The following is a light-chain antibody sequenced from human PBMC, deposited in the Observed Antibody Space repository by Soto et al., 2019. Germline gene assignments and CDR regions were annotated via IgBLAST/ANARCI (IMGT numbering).Light chain of an antibody. CDR1: QTISSW. CDR2: KAS. Sequence: DIQMTQSPSTLSGSVGDRVTITCRASQTISSWLAWYQQKTGKDPKLLIYKASTLKSGVPSRFSGSGSGTEFTLSISSLQTDDFATYYCQQYNSYSEAFGEGTKVELK. CDR3: QQYNSYSEA. J-gene: IGKJ1*01. V-gene: IGKV1-5*03.